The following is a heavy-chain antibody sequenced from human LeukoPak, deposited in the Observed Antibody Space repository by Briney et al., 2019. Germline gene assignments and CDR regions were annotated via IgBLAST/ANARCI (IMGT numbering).Heavy chain of an antibody. Sequence: SETLSLTCTVSGGSISKSAYYWGWIRQPPGKGLEWIGNVYSIGSTYFSPSLRSRVTISLDASKNQFSLKLRSVTAPDTAVYYCARHISGNYGGYFDYWGQGTLVAVSS. CDR1: GGSISKSAYY. D-gene: IGHD1-26*01. J-gene: IGHJ4*02. CDR2: VYSIGST. CDR3: ARHISGNYGGYFDY. V-gene: IGHV4-39*01.